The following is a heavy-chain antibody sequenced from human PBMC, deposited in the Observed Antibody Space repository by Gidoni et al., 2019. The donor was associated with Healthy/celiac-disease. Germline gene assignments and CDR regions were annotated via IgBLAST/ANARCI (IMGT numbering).Heavy chain of an antibody. CDR1: GFTVSSNY. D-gene: IGHD3-22*01. J-gene: IGHJ4*02. V-gene: IGHV3-66*01. Sequence: EVQLVESGGGLVQPGGSLRLSCAASGFTVSSNYMSWVRQAPGKGLEWVSVIYSGGSTYYADSVKGRFTISRDNSKNTLYLQMNSLRAEDTAVYYCARDFYSSGDYGADYWGQGTLVTVSS. CDR3: ARDFYSSGDYGADY. CDR2: IYSGGST.